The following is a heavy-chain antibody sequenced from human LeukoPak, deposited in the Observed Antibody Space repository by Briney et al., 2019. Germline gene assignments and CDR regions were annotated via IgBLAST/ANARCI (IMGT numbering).Heavy chain of an antibody. Sequence: GGSLRLSCAASGFTFSSYGMHWVRQAPGKGLEWVSPISSSSSYIYYADSVKGRFTISRDNAKNSLYLQMNSLRAEDTAVYYCARDEVGGGYYDFWSGYYWFDYWGQGTLVTVSS. D-gene: IGHD3-3*01. CDR2: ISSSSSYI. CDR3: ARDEVGGGYYDFWSGYYWFDY. V-gene: IGHV3-21*01. J-gene: IGHJ4*02. CDR1: GFTFSSYG.